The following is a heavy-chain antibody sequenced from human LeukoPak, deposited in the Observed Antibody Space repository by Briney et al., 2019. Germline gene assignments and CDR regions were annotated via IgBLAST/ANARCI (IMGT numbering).Heavy chain of an antibody. V-gene: IGHV3-23*01. CDR3: ARAPVLRAFDI. CDR2: ISGSGDRI. Sequence: GGTLRLSCAASGFTFRSYGMSWVRQAPGKGLEWVSGISGSGDRIYYADSVKGRFTISRDNSKNTLYLQMNSLRGEDTAVYYCARAPVLRAFDIWGQGTMVTVSS. CDR1: GFTFRSYG. J-gene: IGHJ3*02.